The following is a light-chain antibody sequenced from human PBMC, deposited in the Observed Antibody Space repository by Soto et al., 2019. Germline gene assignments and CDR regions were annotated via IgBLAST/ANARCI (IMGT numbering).Light chain of an antibody. CDR3: QVWDSSRDHYV. CDR2: DDS. Sequence: SYELTQPPSVSVAPGQTARITCGGNRIGSKSVQWYEQKAGQAPVLVDCDDSDRPSGIPGRFSGSKSGNTATLTISDVGAGDDADYYCQVWDSSRDHYVFGPGTKVTVL. CDR1: RIGSKS. V-gene: IGLV3-21*02. J-gene: IGLJ1*01.